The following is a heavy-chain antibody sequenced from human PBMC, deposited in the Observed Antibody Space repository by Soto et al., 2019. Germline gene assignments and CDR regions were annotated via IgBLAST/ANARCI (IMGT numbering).Heavy chain of an antibody. Sequence: LRLSCXASGFTFSRYSRRWVRQAPVKGLEWVAVISYDGSNKYYADSVKGRFTISRYNSKNTLYLQMNSMRAEDTAVYYCERGEYSRSAGLALFDYWGRGTLVTVSS. CDR2: ISYDGSNK. D-gene: IGHD6-6*01. V-gene: IGHV3-30-3*01. CDR1: GFTFSRYS. J-gene: IGHJ4*02. CDR3: ERGEYSRSAGLALFDY.